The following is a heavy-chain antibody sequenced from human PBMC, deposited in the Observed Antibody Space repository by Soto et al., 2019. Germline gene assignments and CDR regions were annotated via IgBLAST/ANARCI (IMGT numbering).Heavy chain of an antibody. CDR1: GFTFSSYA. J-gene: IGHJ4*02. CDR2: ISGIGGST. D-gene: IGHD2-2*01. V-gene: IGHV3-23*01. CDR3: AKGRGYCTSTSCYVGSDY. Sequence: HPGGSLRLSCAASGFTFSSYAMSWVRQAPGKGLEWVSAISGIGGSTYYADSLKGRFTISRDNSKNTLYLQMSSLRAEDTAVYYCAKGRGYCTSTSCYVGSDYWGQGTLVTVSS.